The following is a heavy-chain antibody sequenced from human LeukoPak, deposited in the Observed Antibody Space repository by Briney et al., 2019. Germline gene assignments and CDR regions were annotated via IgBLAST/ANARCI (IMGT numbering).Heavy chain of an antibody. CDR1: GFIFSDYY. D-gene: IGHD3-10*01. V-gene: IGHV3-11*06. CDR3: AAPYYYGSGSLLNYYYGMDV. J-gene: IGHJ6*04. CDR2: ISSTSSDT. Sequence: PGGSLRLSCAASGFIFSDYYMSWIRQTPGKGLEWHSYISSTSSDTNYADSVKGRFTISRDNAKKSLFLQMNSLRAEDTGVYYCAAPYYYGSGSLLNYYYGMDVWGKGTTVTVSS.